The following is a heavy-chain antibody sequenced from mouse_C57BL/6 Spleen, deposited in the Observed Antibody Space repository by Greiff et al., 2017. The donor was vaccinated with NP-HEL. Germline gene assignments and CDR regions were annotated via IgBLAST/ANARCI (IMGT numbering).Heavy chain of an antibody. CDR3: ARRGYYGSSSFAY. D-gene: IGHD1-1*01. Sequence: QVQLQQPGAELVKPGASVKMSCKASGYTFTSYWITWVKQRPGQGLEWIGDILPGSGSTNYNEKFKSKATLTVDTSSSTAYMQLSSLTSEDSAVYYCARRGYYGSSSFAYWGQGTLVTVSA. V-gene: IGHV1-55*01. CDR1: GYTFTSYW. J-gene: IGHJ3*01. CDR2: ILPGSGST.